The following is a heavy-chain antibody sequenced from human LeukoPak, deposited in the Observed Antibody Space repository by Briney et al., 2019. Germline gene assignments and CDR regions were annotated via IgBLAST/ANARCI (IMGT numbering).Heavy chain of an antibody. CDR2: ISTDAGET. V-gene: IGHV3-23*01. D-gene: IGHD3-10*01. CDR1: GFTFSNSG. Sequence: GGTLRLSCAASGFTFSNSGMSWVRQAPGKGLEWVSAISTDAGETHYADSAKGRFTISRDNSKNTVSLQMSSLRAEDTALYYCAKGSGNGYGSGPFDYWGQGTLVTVSS. J-gene: IGHJ4*02. CDR3: AKGSGNGYGSGPFDY.